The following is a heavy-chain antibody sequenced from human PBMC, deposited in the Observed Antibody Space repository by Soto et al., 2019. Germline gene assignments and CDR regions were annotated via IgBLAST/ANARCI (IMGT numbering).Heavy chain of an antibody. J-gene: IGHJ4*02. D-gene: IGHD3-22*01. CDR2: VWYDESYK. Sequence: QVQLVESGGGVVQPGRSLRLSCAASGFTFSTYGMHWVRQAPGKGLEWVAVVWYDESYKYYADSVKGRFTIYRDNPKNRRYMPMNSLSADATAVYYCARNGDACYDGSGYYPDWGQGTLVAVSS. CDR1: GFTFSTYG. V-gene: IGHV3-33*01. CDR3: ARNGDACYDGSGYYPD.